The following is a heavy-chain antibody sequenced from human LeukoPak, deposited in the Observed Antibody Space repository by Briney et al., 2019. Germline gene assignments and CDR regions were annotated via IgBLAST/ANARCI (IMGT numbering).Heavy chain of an antibody. CDR2: IYYSGNT. V-gene: IGHV4-39*01. D-gene: IGHD1-20*01. Sequence: PSETLSLTCTVSGGSIRSSSYYWGWIRQPPGKGLEWIGSIYYSGNTNSNPSLKSRVTISVDTSKNQFSLKLSSVTAADTAVYYCARRPYNWNSREDLDYWGQGTLVTVSS. J-gene: IGHJ4*02. CDR3: ARRPYNWNSREDLDY. CDR1: GGSIRSSSYY.